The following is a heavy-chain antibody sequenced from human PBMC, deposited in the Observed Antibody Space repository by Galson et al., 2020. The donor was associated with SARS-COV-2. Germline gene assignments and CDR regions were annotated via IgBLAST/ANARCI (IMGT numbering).Heavy chain of an antibody. CDR3: ARDRYYYDSSGRKTDVFDI. Sequence: TLSLTCSVSGGSISGGGYYWSWIRQHPGKGLEWIGYIYYSGSSYHNPSLKSRTTMSVDTSKNQFSLKLSSVTAADTAVYYCARDRYYYDSSGRKTDVFDIWGQGTMVTVSS. CDR2: IYYSGSS. CDR1: GGSISGGGYY. J-gene: IGHJ3*02. D-gene: IGHD3-22*01. V-gene: IGHV4-31*03.